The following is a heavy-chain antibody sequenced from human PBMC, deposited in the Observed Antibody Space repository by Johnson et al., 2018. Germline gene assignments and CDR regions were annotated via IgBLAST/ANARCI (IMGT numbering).Heavy chain of an antibody. CDR3: ARVRYESSDHAFDI. J-gene: IGHJ3*02. D-gene: IGHD3-22*01. CDR2: IYYSGST. CDR1: GGSISSYY. V-gene: IGHV4-59*01. Sequence: QVQLQESGPGLVKPSETLSLTCTVSGGSISSYYWSWIRQPPVKGLEWIGYIYYSGSTNYNPSLKSRVTISVDTSKNQFSLKLSSVTAADTAVYYFARVRYESSDHAFDIWCQGTMVTVSS.